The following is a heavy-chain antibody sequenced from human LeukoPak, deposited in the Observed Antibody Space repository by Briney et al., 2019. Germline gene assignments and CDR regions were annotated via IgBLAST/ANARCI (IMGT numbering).Heavy chain of an antibody. Sequence: GGSLRLSCAASGFSIRNNYMTWVRQAPGQGLEWVSIIFGGGSTYYADSVKGRFTISRDNSKNTLYLQMNSLRGDDTAVYYCASDGTTLTKTAFDSWGQGTLVTVSS. CDR1: GFSIRNNY. CDR2: IFGGGST. V-gene: IGHV3-66*01. CDR3: ASDGTTLTKTAFDS. J-gene: IGHJ4*02. D-gene: IGHD4-17*01.